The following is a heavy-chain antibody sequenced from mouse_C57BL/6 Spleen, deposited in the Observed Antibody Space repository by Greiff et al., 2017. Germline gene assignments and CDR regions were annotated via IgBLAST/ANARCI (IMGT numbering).Heavy chain of an antibody. Sequence: VQLQQSGPELVKPGASVKISCKASGYTFTDYYMNWVKQSHGKSLEWIGDINPNNGGTSYNQKFKGKATLTVDKSSSTAYMELRSLTSEDSAVYYCARNPRDYYGSVFFDYWGQGTTLTVSS. CDR1: GYTFTDYY. CDR2: INPNNGGT. V-gene: IGHV1-26*01. CDR3: ARNPRDYYGSVFFDY. J-gene: IGHJ2*01. D-gene: IGHD1-1*01.